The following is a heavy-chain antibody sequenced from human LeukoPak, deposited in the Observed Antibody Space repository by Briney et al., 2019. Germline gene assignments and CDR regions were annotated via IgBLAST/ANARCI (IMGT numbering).Heavy chain of an antibody. V-gene: IGHV4-39*01. CDR1: GGSISSSSYY. CDR2: IYYSGST. D-gene: IGHD1-26*01. Sequence: SETLSLTCTVSGGSISSSSYYWGWIHQPPGKGLEWIGSIYYSGSTYYNPSLKSRVTISVDTSKNQFSLKLSSVTAADTAVYYCARQWLRGSYYYFDYWGQGTLVTVSS. J-gene: IGHJ4*02. CDR3: ARQWLRGSYYYFDY.